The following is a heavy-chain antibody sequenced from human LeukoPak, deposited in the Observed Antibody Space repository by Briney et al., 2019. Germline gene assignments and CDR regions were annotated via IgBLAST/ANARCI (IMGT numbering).Heavy chain of an antibody. CDR1: GFTFSSYS. D-gene: IGHD2-21*02. J-gene: IGHJ4*02. CDR3: AREMTRKYCGGDCYPED. CDR2: ISSSSSTI. Sequence: LGGSLRLSCAASGFTFSSYSMNWVRQAPGKGLERVSYISSSSSTIYYADSVKGRFTISRDNAKNSLYLQMNSLRAEDTAVYYCAREMTRKYCGGDCYPEDWGQGTLVAVSS. V-gene: IGHV3-48*04.